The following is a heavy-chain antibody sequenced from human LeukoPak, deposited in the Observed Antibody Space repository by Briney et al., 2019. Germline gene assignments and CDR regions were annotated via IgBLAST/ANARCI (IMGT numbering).Heavy chain of an antibody. CDR1: GFTFSNYW. D-gene: IGHD3-10*01. Sequence: SGGSLRLSCAASGFTFSNYWVHWVRHAPGKGLVWVSRINRDGSTTNYADSVKGRFTVSRDNAKNTLNLQMNSLGAEDTAVYCCARDKKSGESSEIDYWGQGTLVTVSS. V-gene: IGHV3-74*01. J-gene: IGHJ4*02. CDR3: ARDKKSGESSEIDY. CDR2: INRDGSTT.